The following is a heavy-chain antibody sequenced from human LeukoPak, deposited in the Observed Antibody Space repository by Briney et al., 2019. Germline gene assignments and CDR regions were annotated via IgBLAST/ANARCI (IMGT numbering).Heavy chain of an antibody. CDR3: ARGADYYDSSGYCDY. CDR1: GGSISGGSYY. V-gene: IGHV4-61*02. J-gene: IGHJ4*02. Sequence: SQTLSLTCTVSGGSISGGSYYWSWIRQPAGKGLEWIGRIYTSGSTNYNPSLKSRVTISVDTSKNQFSLKLSSVTAADTAVYYCARGADYYDSSGYCDYWGQGTLVTVSS. D-gene: IGHD3-22*01. CDR2: IYTSGST.